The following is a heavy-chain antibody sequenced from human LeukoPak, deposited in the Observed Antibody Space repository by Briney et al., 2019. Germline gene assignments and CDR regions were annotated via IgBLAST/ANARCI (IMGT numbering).Heavy chain of an antibody. CDR1: GYSLTNHW. J-gene: IGHJ3*02. D-gene: IGHD6-13*01. CDR3: ARRGGMDIGEAGTSLAPFDI. CDR2: IYPGDSDT. Sequence: GESLKISCKGSGYSLTNHWLGWVRQSPGKGLEWMGIIYPGDSDTRYSPSFQGQVTISADRSISTAYLQWSSLKASDTAMYYCARRGGMDIGEAGTSLAPFDIWGQGTMVTVSA. V-gene: IGHV5-51*01.